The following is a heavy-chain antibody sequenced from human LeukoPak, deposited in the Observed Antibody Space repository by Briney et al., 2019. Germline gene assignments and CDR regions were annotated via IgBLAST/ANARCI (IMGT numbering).Heavy chain of an antibody. CDR3: ANDFDH. CDR2: ISGSDDNT. J-gene: IGHJ4*02. V-gene: IGHV3-23*01. CDR1: GFTFSSYA. Sequence: GGSLRLSCAASGFTFSSYALSWVRQAPGKGLEWVSTISGSDDNTYYADSVKGRFTISRDISKNTLYLQMNSLRADDTAVYYCANDFDHWGQGTLVTVSS.